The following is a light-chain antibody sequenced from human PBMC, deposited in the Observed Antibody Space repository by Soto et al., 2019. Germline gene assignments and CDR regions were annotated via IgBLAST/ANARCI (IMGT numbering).Light chain of an antibody. J-gene: IGKJ1*01. Sequence: DIQMTQSPSSLSASVGVRVTITCLASQDISIYLNWYQQKLGKAPKLLIYDTSTLGAGVPARFSGSGSGTVFTLTINSLQPEDLATYYCQQYDSLTWTFGQGTRVEVK. CDR2: DTS. CDR3: QQYDSLTWT. CDR1: QDISIY. V-gene: IGKV1-33*01.